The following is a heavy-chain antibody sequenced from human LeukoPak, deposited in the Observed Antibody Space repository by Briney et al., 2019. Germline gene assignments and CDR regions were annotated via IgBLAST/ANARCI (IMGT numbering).Heavy chain of an antibody. CDR2: ISGSGGST. CDR1: GFTLSSYA. Sequence: PGGSLRLSCAASGFTLSSYAMSWVRQAPGKGLEWVSAISGSGGSTYYADSVKGRFTISRDNSKNTLYLQMNSLRAEDTAVYYCAKVKEMATIYFDYWGQGTLVTVSS. V-gene: IGHV3-23*01. D-gene: IGHD5-24*01. J-gene: IGHJ4*02. CDR3: AKVKEMATIYFDY.